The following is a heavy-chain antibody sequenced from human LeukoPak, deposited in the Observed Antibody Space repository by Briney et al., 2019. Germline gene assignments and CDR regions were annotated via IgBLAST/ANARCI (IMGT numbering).Heavy chain of an antibody. CDR1: GGTFSSYA. D-gene: IGHD6-6*01. Sequence: SMKVSCKASGGTFSSYAISWVRRAPGQGLEWMGGIIPIFGTANYAQKFQGRVTITTDESTSTAYMELSSLRSEDTAVYYCARALRIAARPEYYYYMDVWGKGTTVTVSS. CDR3: ARALRIAARPEYYYYMDV. J-gene: IGHJ6*03. V-gene: IGHV1-69*05. CDR2: IIPIFGTA.